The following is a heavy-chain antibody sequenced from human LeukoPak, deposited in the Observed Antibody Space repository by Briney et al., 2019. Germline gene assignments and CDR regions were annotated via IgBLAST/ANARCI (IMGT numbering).Heavy chain of an antibody. V-gene: IGHV1-2*02. J-gene: IGHJ6*02. D-gene: IGHD1-7*01. CDR1: GYTFTGYY. Sequence: GASVTVSCKASGYTFTGYYMHWVRQAPGQGLEWMGWINPNSGGTNYAQKFQGRVTMTRDTSISTAYMELSRLRSDDTAVYYCARYPELELLGLVRHYYYGMDVWGQGTTVTVSS. CDR3: ARYPELELLGLVRHYYYGMDV. CDR2: INPNSGGT.